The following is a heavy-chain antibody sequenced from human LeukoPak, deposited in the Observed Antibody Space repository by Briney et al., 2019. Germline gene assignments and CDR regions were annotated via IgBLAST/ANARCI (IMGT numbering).Heavy chain of an antibody. CDR2: ITPDGSET. V-gene: IGHV3-7*01. CDR3: ATHLHWAWPN. Sequence: GGSLRLSCAASGFTFSNSWMTGVRQNPGKGLQWVANITPDGSETYYVDSVKGRFTISRDDAKNSLFLQMNILRAEDTAMYYWATHLHWAWPNWGQGTLVTVSS. J-gene: IGHJ4*02. CDR1: GFTFSNSW. D-gene: IGHD7-27*01.